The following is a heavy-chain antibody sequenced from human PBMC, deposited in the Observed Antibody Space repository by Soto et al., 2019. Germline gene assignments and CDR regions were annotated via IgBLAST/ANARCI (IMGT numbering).Heavy chain of an antibody. Sequence: QVQLVQSGAEVKKPGASVKVSCKASGYTFTSYGISWVRQAPGQGLEWMGWISAYNGNTNYAQKLQGRATMTTDTSTSTAYMELRSLRSDDTAVYYCARDRSSVTTWLRTPGNDYWGQGTLVTVSS. CDR3: ARDRSSVTTWLRTPGNDY. D-gene: IGHD4-17*01. V-gene: IGHV1-18*01. CDR2: ISAYNGNT. CDR1: GYTFTSYG. J-gene: IGHJ4*02.